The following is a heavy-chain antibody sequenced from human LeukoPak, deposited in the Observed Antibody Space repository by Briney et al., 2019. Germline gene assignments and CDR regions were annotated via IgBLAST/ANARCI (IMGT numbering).Heavy chain of an antibody. J-gene: IGHJ4*02. Sequence: SETLSLTCTVSGGSISNYYWSWIRQPAGKGLEWIGRIYASGSTNHNPSLKSRVTISADTSKSELSLKLRSVTAADTAVYYCARDGRDNYDTPGHDLWGQGTLVTVSS. CDR1: GGSISNYY. CDR2: IYASGST. V-gene: IGHV4-4*07. D-gene: IGHD3-22*01. CDR3: ARDGRDNYDTPGHDL.